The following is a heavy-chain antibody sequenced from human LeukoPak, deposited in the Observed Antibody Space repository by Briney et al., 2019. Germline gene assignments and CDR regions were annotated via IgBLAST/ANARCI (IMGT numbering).Heavy chain of an antibody. D-gene: IGHD1-26*01. CDR3: ARVAVGAYYFDY. V-gene: IGHV3-11*05. J-gene: IGHJ4*02. CDR1: GFTFSDYY. Sequence: PGGSLRLSCAASGFTFSDYYMSWIRQSPGKGLEWISYISSSTSYSNYADSVKGRFTISRDSPKDSLYLQMNSLRAEDTAVYYCARVAVGAYYFDYWGQGALVTVSS. CDR2: ISSSTSYS.